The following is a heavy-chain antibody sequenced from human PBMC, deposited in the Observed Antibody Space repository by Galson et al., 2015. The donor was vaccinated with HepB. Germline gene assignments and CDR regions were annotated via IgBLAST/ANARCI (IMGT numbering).Heavy chain of an antibody. CDR1: GYTFTSYG. Sequence: SVKVSCKASGYTFTSYGISWVRQAPGQGLEWMGWISAYNGNTNYAQKLQGRVTMTTDTSTSTAYMELRSLRSDDTAVYYCARSYYDSSGYYLPFDYWGQGTLVTVSS. D-gene: IGHD3-22*01. J-gene: IGHJ4*02. CDR2: ISAYNGNT. V-gene: IGHV1-18*04. CDR3: ARSYYDSSGYYLPFDY.